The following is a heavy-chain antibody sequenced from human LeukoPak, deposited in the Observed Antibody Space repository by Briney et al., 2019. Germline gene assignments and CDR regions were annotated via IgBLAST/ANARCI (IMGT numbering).Heavy chain of an antibody. Sequence: PGGSLRLSCAASGFTFSTYWMNWVRQAQGMGLVWISRINTDGSSTHNADSVKGRFTIFRDNAKNTLYLQMNSLRAEDTAVYYCARAIVGITVFDYWGQGTLVTVSS. CDR1: GFTFSTYW. CDR3: ARAIVGITVFDY. V-gene: IGHV3-74*01. J-gene: IGHJ4*02. CDR2: INTDGSST. D-gene: IGHD1-26*01.